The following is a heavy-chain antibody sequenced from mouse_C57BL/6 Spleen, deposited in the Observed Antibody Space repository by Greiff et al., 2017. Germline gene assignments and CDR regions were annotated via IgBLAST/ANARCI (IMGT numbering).Heavy chain of an antibody. CDR1: GFTFSSYA. D-gene: IGHD1-1*01. J-gene: IGHJ3*01. Sequence: VQLKESGEGLVKPGGSLKLSCAASGFTFSSYAMSWVRQTPEKRLEWVAYISSGGDYIYYADTVKGRFTISRDNARNTLYLQMSSLKSEDTAMYYCTREGYYGSSYGTWFAYWGQGTLVTVSA. CDR3: TREGYYGSSYGTWFAY. V-gene: IGHV5-9-1*02. CDR2: ISSGGDYI.